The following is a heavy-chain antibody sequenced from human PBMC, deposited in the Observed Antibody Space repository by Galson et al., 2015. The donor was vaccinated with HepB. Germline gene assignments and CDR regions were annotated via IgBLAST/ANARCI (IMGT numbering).Heavy chain of an antibody. V-gene: IGHV3-23*01. J-gene: IGHJ4*02. D-gene: IGHD2-8*02. CDR2: LRGGGMSI. CDR3: AKDEDFDSTGVLDH. CDR1: GFTSRGHA. Sequence: SLRLSCAASGFTSRGHAMSWVRQAPGKGLEWVSSLRGGGMSIFYAESVKGRFTISRDNFKNTLYLQMSSLRAEDTALYYCAKDEDFDSTGVLDHWGQGTLVVVSS.